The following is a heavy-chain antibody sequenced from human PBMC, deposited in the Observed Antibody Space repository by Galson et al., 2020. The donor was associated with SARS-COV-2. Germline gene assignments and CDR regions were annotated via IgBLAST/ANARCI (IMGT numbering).Heavy chain of an antibody. V-gene: IGHV4-30-4*01. CDR3: ASGRESSGRFDY. CDR1: GGSIGSGDYY. CDR2: MYYTGSS. J-gene: IGHJ4*02. Sequence: LRLSCTVSGGSIGSGDYYCSWVRQTPGKGLEWIGYMYYTGSSYYNSSLKRRSTISLDTSKNQFSLRLSSVTGADTAVYFCASGRESSGRFDYWGQGILVTVS.